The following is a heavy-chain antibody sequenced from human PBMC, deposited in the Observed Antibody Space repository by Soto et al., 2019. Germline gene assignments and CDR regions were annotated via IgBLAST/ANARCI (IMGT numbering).Heavy chain of an antibody. CDR1: GGSFSGYH. V-gene: IGHV4-34*01. D-gene: IGHD6-19*01. CDR3: ARRFLYSSGYLGFDP. Sequence: QVQLQQWGAGLLKPSETLSLTCAVYGGSFSGYHWSWIRHPPGKGLEWIGEINRGGSTYYNPSLKSRVTMSVDTSKNQFSVKLSSVTASDTSVYYCARRFLYSSGYLGFDPWGQGTLVTVSS. J-gene: IGHJ5*02. CDR2: INRGGST.